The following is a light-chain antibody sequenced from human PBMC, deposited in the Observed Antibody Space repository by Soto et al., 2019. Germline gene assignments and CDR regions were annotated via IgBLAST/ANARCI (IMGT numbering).Light chain of an antibody. CDR3: QHFDDSLT. CDR1: QSVDSST. J-gene: IGKJ4*01. CDR2: GAS. Sequence: EVVLTQSPGTLSLSPGERATLSCRASQSVDSSTLAWYQQKPGQAPRLLISGASKRATGTPDRFSGSGSGTDFTRTISRLEPEDFAVFYCQHFDDSLTFGGGTKVEIK. V-gene: IGKV3-20*01.